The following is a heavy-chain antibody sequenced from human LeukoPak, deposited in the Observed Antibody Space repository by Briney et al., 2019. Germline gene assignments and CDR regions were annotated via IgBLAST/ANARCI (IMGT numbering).Heavy chain of an antibody. J-gene: IGHJ6*02. V-gene: IGHV3-23*01. CDR2: ISGSGGST. CDR3: AKGGGSGSRYYYYGMDV. D-gene: IGHD3-10*01. CDR1: GFTFSSYA. Sequence: GGSLRLSCAPSGFTFSSYAMSWVRQAPGKGLEWVSAISGSGGSTYYADSVKGRFTISRDNSKNTLYLQMNSLRAEDTAVYYCAKGGGSGSRYYYYGMDVWGQGTTVTVSS.